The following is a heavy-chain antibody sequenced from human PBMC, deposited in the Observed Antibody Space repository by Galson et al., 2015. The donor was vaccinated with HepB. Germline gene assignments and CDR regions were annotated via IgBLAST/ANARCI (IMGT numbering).Heavy chain of an antibody. J-gene: IGHJ6*03. CDR2: INGSGGST. V-gene: IGHV3-23*01. CDR1: GFTFSSYA. CDR3: AKLSRTGDYDILTGYRRKYYYYYMDV. D-gene: IGHD3-9*01. Sequence: SLRLSCAASGFTFSSYAMSWVRQAPGKGLEWVSAINGSGGSTYYADSVKGRFTISRDNSKNTLYLQMNSLRAEDTAVYYCAKLSRTGDYDILTGYRRKYYYYYMDVWGKGTTVTVSS.